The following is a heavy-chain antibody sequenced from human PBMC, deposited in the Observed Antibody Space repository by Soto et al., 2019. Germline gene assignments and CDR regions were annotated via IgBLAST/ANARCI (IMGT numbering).Heavy chain of an antibody. Sequence: ASVKVSCKASGYTLSSYVIHWVRQAPGQRLEWMGWIIAVNGDTKYSQRIQGRVIFTRDTSANTDNMEMDSLRSEDKAVYYCARDLLGDASAWYDYWGQGTLVTVSS. J-gene: IGHJ4*02. CDR1: GYTLSSYV. CDR2: IIAVNGDT. V-gene: IGHV1-3*01. D-gene: IGHD6-13*01. CDR3: ARDLLGDASAWYDY.